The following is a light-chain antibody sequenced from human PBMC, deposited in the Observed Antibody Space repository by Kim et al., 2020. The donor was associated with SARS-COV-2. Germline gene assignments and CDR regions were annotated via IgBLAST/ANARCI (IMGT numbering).Light chain of an antibody. CDR2: DSS. CDR1: QSINTH. V-gene: IGKV3-11*01. Sequence: SPGERATLSCRASQSINTHLAGYQQKPGQRPRILINDSSNRATGIPARFSGAGAGTDFTLTISSLEPEDFAVYYCQQRSNWPPLTFGGGTKVDIK. J-gene: IGKJ4*01. CDR3: QQRSNWPPLT.